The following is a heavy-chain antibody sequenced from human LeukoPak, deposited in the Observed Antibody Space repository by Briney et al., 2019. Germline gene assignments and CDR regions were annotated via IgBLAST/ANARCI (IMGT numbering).Heavy chain of an antibody. Sequence: ASVKVSCKASGYTFTSYDINWVRQATGQGLEWMGWMNPNSGNTGYAQKFQGRVTMTRNTSISTAYMELSSLRSEDTAVYYCARGRYNWNYILRNDWFDPWGQGTLVTVSS. CDR3: ARGRYNWNYILRNDWFDP. CDR1: GYTFTSYD. CDR2: MNPNSGNT. J-gene: IGHJ5*02. V-gene: IGHV1-8*01. D-gene: IGHD1-7*01.